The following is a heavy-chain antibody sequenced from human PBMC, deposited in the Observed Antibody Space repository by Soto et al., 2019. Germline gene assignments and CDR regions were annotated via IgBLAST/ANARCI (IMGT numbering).Heavy chain of an antibody. Sequence: QITLNESGPTVVKPAETLTLTCTFSGFSLTTSGVGVGWIRQSPGKAPGWLALIYWDDDKRYSASLKSRLTITKDTSKNQVVLTMASVDPADTATYYCAHRILRTVFGLVTTTAIYFDYWGQGTPGGVSS. J-gene: IGHJ4*02. V-gene: IGHV2-5*02. CDR2: IYWDDDK. CDR3: AHRILRTVFGLVTTTAIYFDY. D-gene: IGHD3-3*01. CDR1: GFSLTTSGVG.